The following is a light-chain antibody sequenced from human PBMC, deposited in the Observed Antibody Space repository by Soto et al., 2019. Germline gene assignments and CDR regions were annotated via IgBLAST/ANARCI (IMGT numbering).Light chain of an antibody. CDR3: QNYNSDPKT. J-gene: IGKJ1*01. CDR2: AAS. V-gene: IGKV1-27*01. Sequence: DIQMTQSPSSLSASVGDRVTTTCRASQGISNSLAWYQQKPGKVPKLLIYAASTLQSGVPSRFSGSGSGTDFTLTISSLQPEDVATYYCQNYNSDPKTFGQGTKVEIK. CDR1: QGISNS.